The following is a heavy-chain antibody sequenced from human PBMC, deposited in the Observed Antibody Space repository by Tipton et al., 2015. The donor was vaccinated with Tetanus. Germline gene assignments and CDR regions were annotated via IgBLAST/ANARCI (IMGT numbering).Heavy chain of an antibody. V-gene: IGHV3-30*03. CDR3: ARWGVLGLQHYLDY. CDR2: ISNDASHI. Sequence: QVQLVQSGGGVVQSGRSLRLSCVASGYNFRNNGMHWVRQAPGKGLEWVAVISNDASHIYYADSVRGRFTISRDNSKNTVYLQMNSLRVEDTAVYYCARWGVLGLQHYLDYWGQGTLVTVSS. D-gene: IGHD1-1*01. J-gene: IGHJ4*02. CDR1: GYNFRNNG.